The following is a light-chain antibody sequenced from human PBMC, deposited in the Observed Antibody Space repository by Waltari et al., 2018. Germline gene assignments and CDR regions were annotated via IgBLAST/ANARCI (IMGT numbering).Light chain of an antibody. Sequence: QTVVTQEPSLSVSPGGTVTLTCALSSGSLSTTSYATWYQQTPGPAPRTLVYKANARSSGVPDRFSGSILGNTAALTITGAQADDESDYYCALYMGSGSWVFGGGTRLTVL. CDR1: SGSLSTTSY. CDR2: KAN. CDR3: ALYMGSGSWV. J-gene: IGLJ3*02. V-gene: IGLV8-61*01.